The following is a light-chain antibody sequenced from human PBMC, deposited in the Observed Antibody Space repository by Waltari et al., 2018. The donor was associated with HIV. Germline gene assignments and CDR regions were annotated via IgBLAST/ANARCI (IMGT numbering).Light chain of an antibody. J-gene: IGLJ3*02. CDR1: SREVGSFNH. V-gene: IGLV2-8*01. CDR2: EVT. CDR3: NSYAGSNTLV. Sequence: QSALTQPPSASGSPGQSVTISCTGTSREVGSFNHFSGYQQNPGKAPKLVFFEVTKRPSGVPDRFSGSKSGNTASLTVSGLQPEDEAVYYCNSYAGSNTLVFGGGTKLTVL.